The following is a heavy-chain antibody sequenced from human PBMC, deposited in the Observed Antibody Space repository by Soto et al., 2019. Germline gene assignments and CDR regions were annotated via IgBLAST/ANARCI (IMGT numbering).Heavy chain of an antibody. D-gene: IGHD3-3*01. J-gene: IGHJ6*02. CDR3: ARELRPWSGYYYYYYGMDV. CDR2: ISYDGSNK. CDR1: GFTFSSYA. V-gene: IGHV3-30-3*01. Sequence: GGSLRLSCAASGFTFSSYAMHWVRQAPGKGLEWVAVISYDGSNKYYADSVKGRFTISRDNSKNTLYLQMNSLRAEDTAVYYCARELRPWSGYYYYYYGMDVWGQGTTVTVSS.